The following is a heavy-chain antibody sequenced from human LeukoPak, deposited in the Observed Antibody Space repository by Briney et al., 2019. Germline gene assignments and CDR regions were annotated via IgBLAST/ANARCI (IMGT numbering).Heavy chain of an antibody. D-gene: IGHD2-2*01. CDR3: ARGPPNTDTYCDTTSCQNWVDP. CDR2: IYDTGST. J-gene: IGHJ5*02. V-gene: IGHV4-39*02. CDR1: GDSIRSNNYY. Sequence: SETLSLTCTVSGDSIRSNNYYWGWIRQPPGKGLEWIGSIYDTGSTFYNPSLKSRVIISVDTSKNQFSLKLSSVTAADTAVYYCARGPPNTDTYCDTTSCQNWVDPWGQGTLVTVSS.